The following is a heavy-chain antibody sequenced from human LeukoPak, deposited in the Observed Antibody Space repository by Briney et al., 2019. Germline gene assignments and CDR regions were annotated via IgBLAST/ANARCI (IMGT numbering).Heavy chain of an antibody. CDR2: IYYSWST. Sequence: SETLSLTCTVSGGSISSYYWSWIRQPPGKGLERIGYIYYSWSTNYNPSLKSRVTISVDTSKNQFSLKLSSVTAADTAVYYCARTQSYFDYWGQGTLVTVSS. J-gene: IGHJ4*02. D-gene: IGHD2-21*01. V-gene: IGHV4-59*01. CDR1: GGSISSYY. CDR3: ARTQSYFDY.